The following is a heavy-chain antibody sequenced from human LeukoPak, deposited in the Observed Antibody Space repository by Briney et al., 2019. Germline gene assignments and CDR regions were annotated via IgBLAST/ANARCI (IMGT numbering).Heavy chain of an antibody. CDR3: ARTPTIRVAFDI. CDR1: GQTFTRYY. J-gene: IGHJ3*02. V-gene: IGHV1-46*01. CDR2: INPSGGST. D-gene: IGHD3-9*01. Sequence: ASVKVSCKASGQTFTRYYMHWVRQAPGQELEWMGIINPSGGSTSYAQKFQGRVTMTRDTSTSTVYMELSSLRSEDTAVYYCARTPTIRVAFDIWGQGTMVTVSS.